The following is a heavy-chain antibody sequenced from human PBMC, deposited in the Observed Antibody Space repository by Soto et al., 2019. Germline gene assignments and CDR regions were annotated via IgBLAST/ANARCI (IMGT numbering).Heavy chain of an antibody. Sequence: EFICSSYDMSGVPQATGKGLEWVSTILVDGRTFYVDSVKGRFTISRDSSKNTVYLQMNSLTAGDTALYYCAKATATGGGAFDICGQGTMVTVSS. CDR3: AKATATGGGAFDI. CDR2: ILVDGRT. D-gene: IGHD2-8*02. J-gene: IGHJ3*02. V-gene: IGHV3-23*01. CDR1: EFICSSYD.